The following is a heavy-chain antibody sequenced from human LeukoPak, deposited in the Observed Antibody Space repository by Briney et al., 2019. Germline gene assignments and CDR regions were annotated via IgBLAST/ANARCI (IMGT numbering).Heavy chain of an antibody. CDR3: ARGVGYSSGWYPYYGMDV. CDR1: GFTFSSYA. CDR2: ISGSGGST. D-gene: IGHD6-19*01. Sequence: GGSLRLSCAASGFTFSSYAMSWVRQAPGKGLEWVSAISGSGGSTYYADSVKGRFTISRDNSKNTLYLEMKSLRAEDTAVYYCARGVGYSSGWYPYYGMDVWGQGTTVTVSS. V-gene: IGHV3-23*01. J-gene: IGHJ6*02.